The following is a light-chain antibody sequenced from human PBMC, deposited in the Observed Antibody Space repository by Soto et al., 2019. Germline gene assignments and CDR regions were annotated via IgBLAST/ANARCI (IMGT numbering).Light chain of an antibody. CDR1: QSVSSNY. CDR2: GAS. Sequence: EIVLTQSPGTLSLSPGERATLSCRASQSVSSNYLAWYQQKPGQAPRLLIHGASSRATGIPDRFSGSGSGTDFPLNISQLEAEDFAVYYCQQYHNSPITFGQGTRLEI. J-gene: IGKJ5*01. V-gene: IGKV3-20*01. CDR3: QQYHNSPIT.